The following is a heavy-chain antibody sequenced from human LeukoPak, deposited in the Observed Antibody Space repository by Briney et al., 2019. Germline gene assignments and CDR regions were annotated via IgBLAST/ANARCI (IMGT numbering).Heavy chain of an antibody. CDR2: INHSGST. CDR1: GGSFSGYY. D-gene: IGHD3-16*01. V-gene: IGHV4-34*01. CDR3: GRSAGFVHFDH. Sequence: SETLSLTCAVYGGSFSGYYWSWIRQPPGKGLEWIGEINHSGSTNYNPSLKSRVTISVDTSKNQFSLKLSSVTAADTALYYCGRSAGFVHFDHWGQGTLVTVSS. J-gene: IGHJ4*02.